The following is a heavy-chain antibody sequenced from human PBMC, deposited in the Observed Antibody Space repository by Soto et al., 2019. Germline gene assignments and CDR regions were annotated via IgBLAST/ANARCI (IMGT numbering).Heavy chain of an antibody. CDR2: ISYDGSNK. CDR1: GFTFSSYA. D-gene: IGHD3-22*01. CDR3: ARFGYYDISGYDQH. V-gene: IGHV3-30-3*01. J-gene: IGHJ1*01. Sequence: GGSLRLSCAASGFTFSSYAMHWVRQAPGKGLEWVAVISYDGSNKYYADSVKGRFTISRDNSRNTLYLQMKSLRAEDTAVYYCARFGYYDISGYDQHWGQGTLVTVS.